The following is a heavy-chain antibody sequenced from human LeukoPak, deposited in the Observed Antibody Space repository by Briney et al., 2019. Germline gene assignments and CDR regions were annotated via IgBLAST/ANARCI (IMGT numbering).Heavy chain of an antibody. CDR2: IYTSGST. Sequence: PSETLFLTCTVSGGSISSGSYYWSWIRQPAGKGLEWTGRIYTSGSTNYNPSLKSRVTISVDTSKNQFSLKLSSVTAADTAVYYCARDRPVGATTYGMDVWGQGTTVTVSS. CDR3: ARDRPVGATTYGMDV. V-gene: IGHV4-61*02. J-gene: IGHJ6*02. CDR1: GGSISSGSYY. D-gene: IGHD1-26*01.